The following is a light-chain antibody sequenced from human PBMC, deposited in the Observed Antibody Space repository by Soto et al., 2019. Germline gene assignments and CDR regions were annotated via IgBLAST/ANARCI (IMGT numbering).Light chain of an antibody. CDR1: QSISRW. J-gene: IGKJ1*01. CDR3: QPYNSYST. Sequence: DIQMTQSPSTLSASVGDRVTITCRASQSISRWLAWYQRKPGKAPNLLIYKATTLDSGVPSRFSGNGSGTEFPLTISSLQPDDSATYYYQPYNSYSTFGQGTKLEIK. V-gene: IGKV1-5*03. CDR2: KAT.